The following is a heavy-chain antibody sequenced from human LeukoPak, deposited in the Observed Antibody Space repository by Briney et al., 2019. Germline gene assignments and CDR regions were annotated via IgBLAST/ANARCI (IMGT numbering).Heavy chain of an antibody. CDR3: ARHPKFWSGYYGNWYFDL. Sequence: GESLKISCKGSGYSFTGYWISWVRQMPGTGLEWMGIIYPGDSDTRYSPSFQGQVTISADKSISTAFLQWSSLKASDTAMYYCARHPKFWSGYYGNWYFDLWGRGTPVTVSS. D-gene: IGHD3-3*01. CDR2: IYPGDSDT. CDR1: GYSFTGYW. J-gene: IGHJ2*01. V-gene: IGHV5-51*01.